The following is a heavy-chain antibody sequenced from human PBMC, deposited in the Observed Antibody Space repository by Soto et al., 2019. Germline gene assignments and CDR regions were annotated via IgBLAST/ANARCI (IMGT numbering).Heavy chain of an antibody. CDR1: GFTVSSNY. Sequence: GGSLRLSCAASGFTVSSNYMSWVRQAPGKGLEWVSVIYSGGSTYYADSVKGRFTISRHNSKNTLYLQMNSLRAEDTAVYYCARLKTNYSRYNWFDPWGQGTLVTVSS. V-gene: IGHV3-53*04. J-gene: IGHJ5*02. CDR3: ARLKTNYSRYNWFDP. D-gene: IGHD4-4*01. CDR2: IYSGGST.